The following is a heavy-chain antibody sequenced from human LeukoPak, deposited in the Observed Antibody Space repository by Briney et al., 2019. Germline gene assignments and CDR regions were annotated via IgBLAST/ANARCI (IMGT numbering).Heavy chain of an antibody. Sequence: SETLSLTCTVSGYSISSGYYWGWIRQPPGKGLEWIGSIYHSGSTYYNPSLKSRVTISVDTSKNQFSLKLSSVTAADTAVYYSARVRVEMATIRNSLYYFDYWGQGTLVTVSS. V-gene: IGHV4-38-2*02. D-gene: IGHD5-24*01. CDR2: IYHSGST. CDR1: GYSISSGYY. CDR3: ARVRVEMATIRNSLYYFDY. J-gene: IGHJ4*02.